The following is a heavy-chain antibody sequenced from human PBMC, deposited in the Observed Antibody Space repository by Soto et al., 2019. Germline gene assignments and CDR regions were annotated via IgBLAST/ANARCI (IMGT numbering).Heavy chain of an antibody. CDR1: GGSISSGDYY. D-gene: IGHD2-2*01. CDR2: IYYSGST. Sequence: SDTLSLTCTVSGGSISSGDYYWTWIRQHPGKGLEWIGYIYYSGSTEHNPSLKSRITISVDTSKNQFSLKLNSVTAADTAVYYCARTKTSSTSFHVDYWGQGTQVNVSS. J-gene: IGHJ4*02. CDR3: ARTKTSSTSFHVDY. V-gene: IGHV4-31*03.